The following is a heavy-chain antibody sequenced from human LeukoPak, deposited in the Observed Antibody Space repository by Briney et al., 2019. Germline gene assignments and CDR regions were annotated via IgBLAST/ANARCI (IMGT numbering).Heavy chain of an antibody. D-gene: IGHD5-18*01. V-gene: IGHV3-48*04. CDR1: GFTFSSYN. CDR3: ARIGSGYKYGYAH. J-gene: IGHJ4*02. Sequence: GGSLRLSCEASGFTFSSYNMNWVRQAPGKGLEWVSYISSSSTTIFYADSVKGRFTISRDNAKNSLYLQMNTLRAEDTAVYYCARIGSGYKYGYAHWGQGTLVTVSS. CDR2: ISSSSTTI.